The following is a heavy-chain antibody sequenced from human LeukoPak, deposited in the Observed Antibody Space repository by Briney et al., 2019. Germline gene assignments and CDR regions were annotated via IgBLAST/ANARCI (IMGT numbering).Heavy chain of an antibody. V-gene: IGHV1-8*01. CDR1: GYTFTSYD. CDR3: ARGAGVYYDSSGTDAFDI. J-gene: IGHJ3*02. Sequence: ASVKVSCKASGYTFTSYDINWVRHATGQGLEWMGWMNPNSGNTGYAQKFQGRVTMTRNTSISTAYMELSSLRSEDTAVYYCARGAGVYYDSSGTDAFDIWGQGTMVTVSS. D-gene: IGHD3-22*01. CDR2: MNPNSGNT.